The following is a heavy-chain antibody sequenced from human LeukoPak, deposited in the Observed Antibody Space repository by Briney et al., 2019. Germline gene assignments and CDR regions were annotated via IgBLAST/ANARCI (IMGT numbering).Heavy chain of an antibody. CDR1: GFTFSSYG. CDR3: AKGPHIVVVIATDAFDI. V-gene: IGHV3-30*02. CDR2: IRYDGSNK. D-gene: IGHD2-21*01. Sequence: GGSLRLSCAASGFTFSSYGMHWVRQAPGKGLEGVAFIRYDGSNKYYADSVKGRFTISRDNSKNTLYLQMNSLRAEDTAVYYCAKGPHIVVVIATDAFDIWGQGTMVTVSS. J-gene: IGHJ3*02.